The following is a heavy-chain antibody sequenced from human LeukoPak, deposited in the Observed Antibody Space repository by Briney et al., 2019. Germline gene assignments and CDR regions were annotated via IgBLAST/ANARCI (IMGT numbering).Heavy chain of an antibody. CDR1: GGSISSGDFC. J-gene: IGHJ4*02. D-gene: IGHD6-13*01. CDR2: IYYSGST. Sequence: SETLFLTCTVSGGSISSGDFCWSWIRQPPGKGLEWIGYIYYSGSTYYNPSLKSRVTMSVDTSKNQFSLKLSSVTAADTAVYYCARDLLYSSPGFDYWGQGTLVTVSS. V-gene: IGHV4-30-4*08. CDR3: ARDLLYSSPGFDY.